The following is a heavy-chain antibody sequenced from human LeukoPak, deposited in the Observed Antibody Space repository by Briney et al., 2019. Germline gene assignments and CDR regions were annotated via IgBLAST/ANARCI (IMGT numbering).Heavy chain of an antibody. CDR1: GFTFSSYG. CDR3: TLGDGWLPN. Sequence: GGSLRLSCAASGFTFSSYGMHWVRQAPGKGLEWVAFTLFDGSNKYYADSVKGRFTISRDNSKNTLYLQMNSLQTEDTAVYYCTLGDGWLPNWGQGTLVTVSS. D-gene: IGHD5-24*01. V-gene: IGHV3-30*12. CDR2: TLFDGSNK. J-gene: IGHJ4*02.